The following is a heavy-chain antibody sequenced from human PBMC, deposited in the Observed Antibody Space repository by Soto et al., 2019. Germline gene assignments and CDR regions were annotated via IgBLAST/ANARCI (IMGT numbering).Heavy chain of an antibody. J-gene: IGHJ4*02. Sequence: QVQLVQSGAEVKKPGASVKVSCKASGYTFTSYYMHWVRQAPGQGLEWMGIINPSGGSTSYAQKFEGRVTMTRDTHTSTVYMELSSLRSEDTAVYYCARDGLRYFDWLSTYYFDYWGQGTLVTVSS. CDR2: INPSGGST. V-gene: IGHV1-46*01. D-gene: IGHD3-9*01. CDR3: ARDGLRYFDWLSTYYFDY. CDR1: GYTFTSYY.